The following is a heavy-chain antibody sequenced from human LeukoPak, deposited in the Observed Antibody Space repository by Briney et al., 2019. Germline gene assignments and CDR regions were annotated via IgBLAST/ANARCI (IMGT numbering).Heavy chain of an antibody. V-gene: IGHV4-39*01. CDR1: GDSIRSNNYY. D-gene: IGHD3-3*01. CDR2: IYDTGST. CDR3: QSRFLEWLLDY. J-gene: IGHJ4*02. Sequence: SETLSLTCTVSGDSIRSNNYYWGWIRQPPGKGLEWIGSIYDTGSTFYNPSLKSRVIISVDTSKNQFSLKLSFVTAADTAVYYCQSRFLEWLLDYWGQGTLVTVSS.